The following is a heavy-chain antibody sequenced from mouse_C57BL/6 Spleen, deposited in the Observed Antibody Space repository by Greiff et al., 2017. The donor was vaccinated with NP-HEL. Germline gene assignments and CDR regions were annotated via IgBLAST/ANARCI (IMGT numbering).Heavy chain of an antibody. CDR1: GYTFTDYY. Sequence: VKLQESGAELVRPGASVKLSCKASGYTFTDYYINWVKQRPGQGLEWIARIYPGSGNTYYNEKFKGKATLTAEKSSSTAYMQLSSLTSEDSAVYFCARGGDYFDYWGQGTTLTVSS. CDR3: ARGGDYFDY. V-gene: IGHV1-76*01. J-gene: IGHJ2*01. CDR2: IYPGSGNT.